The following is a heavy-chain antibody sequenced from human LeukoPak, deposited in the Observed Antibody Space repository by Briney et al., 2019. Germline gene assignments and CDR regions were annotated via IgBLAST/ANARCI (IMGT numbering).Heavy chain of an antibody. Sequence: SVKVSCKASGGTFSSYAISWVRQAPGQGLEWMGGIIPIFGTANYAQKFQGRVTITADESTSTAYMELSSLRSEDTAVYYCARDLNGFGELLYLDYWGQGTLVTVSS. D-gene: IGHD3-10*01. V-gene: IGHV1-69*13. J-gene: IGHJ4*02. CDR2: IIPIFGTA. CDR3: ARDLNGFGELLYLDY. CDR1: GGTFSSYA.